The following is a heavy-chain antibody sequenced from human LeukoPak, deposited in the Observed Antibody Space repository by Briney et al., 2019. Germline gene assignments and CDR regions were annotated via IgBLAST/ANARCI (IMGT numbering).Heavy chain of an antibody. V-gene: IGHV3-21*01. CDR1: GFTFSSYS. D-gene: IGHD4-11*01. CDR2: ISSSSYI. J-gene: IGHJ4*02. Sequence: AGGSPRLSCAASGFTFSSYSMNWVRQAPGKGLEWVSSISSSSYIYYADSVKGRFTISRDNAKNSLYLQMNSLRAEDTAVYYCARLGGYSKSFDYWGQGTLVTVSS. CDR3: ARLGGYSKSFDY.